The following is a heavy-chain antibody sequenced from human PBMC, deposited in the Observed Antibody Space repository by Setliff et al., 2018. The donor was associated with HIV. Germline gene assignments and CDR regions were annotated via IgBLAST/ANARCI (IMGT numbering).Heavy chain of an antibody. CDR1: GGSFSGYY. V-gene: IGHV4-34*01. CDR3: ARGPQYYDILTGNYPYYNYGMDV. J-gene: IGHJ6*02. CDR2: INHSGST. D-gene: IGHD3-9*01. Sequence: LSLTCAVYGGSFSGYYWSWIRQPPGKGLEWVGEINHSGSTNYNSSLKSRLTISVDTSRNQFSLKLSSVTAADTAVYYCARGPQYYDILTGNYPYYNYGMDVWGQGTTVTVSS.